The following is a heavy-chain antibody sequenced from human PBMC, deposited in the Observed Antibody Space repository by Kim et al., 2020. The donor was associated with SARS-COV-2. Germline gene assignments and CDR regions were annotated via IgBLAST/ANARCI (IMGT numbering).Heavy chain of an antibody. V-gene: IGHV3-66*01. Sequence: GGSLRLSCAASGFTVSSNYMSWVRQAPGKGLERVSVIYSGGSTYYADSVKGRFTISRDNSKNTLYLQMNSLRAEDTAVYYCARDGASTVKDYWGQGTLVTVSS. CDR3: ARDGASTVKDY. J-gene: IGHJ4*02. CDR2: IYSGGST. CDR1: GFTVSSNY. D-gene: IGHD4-17*01.